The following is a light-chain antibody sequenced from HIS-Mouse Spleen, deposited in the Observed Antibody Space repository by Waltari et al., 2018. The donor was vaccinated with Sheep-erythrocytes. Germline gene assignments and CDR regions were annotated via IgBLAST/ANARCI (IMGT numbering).Light chain of an antibody. CDR2: RNN. J-gene: IGLJ3*02. CDR3: AAWDDSLSGNWV. CDR1: SSNIGRTY. V-gene: IGLV1-47*01. Sequence: QSVLTQPPSASGTPGQRVTISCSGSSSNIGRTYVYWYQQLPGTAPKLLIYRNNQRPSGVPDRFSGSKSGTSASLAISGLRSEDEADYYCAAWDDSLSGNWVFGGGTKLTVL.